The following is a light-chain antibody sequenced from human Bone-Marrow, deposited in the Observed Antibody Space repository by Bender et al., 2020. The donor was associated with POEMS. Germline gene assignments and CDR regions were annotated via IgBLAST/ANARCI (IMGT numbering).Light chain of an antibody. CDR2: EVS. V-gene: IGLV2-14*02. CDR3: QSYDNSLGGWV. Sequence: QSALTQPASVSGSPGQSITISCTGSSSDVGSYSLVSWYQQHPGKAPKLMIYEVSKRPSGVSDRFSGSKSGNTASLTISGLQAEDEGDYYCQSYDNSLGGWVFGGGTKLTVL. CDR1: SSDVGSYSL. J-gene: IGLJ3*02.